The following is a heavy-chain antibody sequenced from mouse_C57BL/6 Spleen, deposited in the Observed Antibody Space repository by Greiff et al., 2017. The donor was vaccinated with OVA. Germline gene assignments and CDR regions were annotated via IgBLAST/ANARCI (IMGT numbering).Heavy chain of an antibody. D-gene: IGHD2-12*01. CDR3: ARGRRGDYFDY. J-gene: IGHJ2*01. Sequence: EVNVVESGGGLVKPGGSLKLSCAASGFTFSDYGMHWVRQAPEKGLEWVAYISRGSSTIYYADTVKGRFTISRDNAKNTLFLQMTSLRSEDTAMYYCARGRRGDYFDYWGQGTTLTVSS. V-gene: IGHV5-17*01. CDR2: ISRGSSTI. CDR1: GFTFSDYG.